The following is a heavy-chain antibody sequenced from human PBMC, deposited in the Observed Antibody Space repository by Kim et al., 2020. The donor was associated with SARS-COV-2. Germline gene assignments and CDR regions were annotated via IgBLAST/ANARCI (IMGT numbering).Heavy chain of an antibody. D-gene: IGHD6-6*01. Sequence: SETLSLTCAVYGGSFSGYYWSWIRQPPGKGLEWIGEINHSGSTNYNPSLKSRVTISVDTSKNQFSLKLSSVTAADTAVYYCARVKSLRIAARKPKGGYFDYWGQGTLVTVSS. V-gene: IGHV4-34*01. CDR3: ARVKSLRIAARKPKGGYFDY. CDR2: INHSGST. J-gene: IGHJ4*02. CDR1: GGSFSGYY.